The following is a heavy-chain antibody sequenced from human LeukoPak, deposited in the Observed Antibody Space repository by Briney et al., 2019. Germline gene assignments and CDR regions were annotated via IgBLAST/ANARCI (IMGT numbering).Heavy chain of an antibody. V-gene: IGHV1-2*02. CDR2: VNPKNGRT. Sequence: GASVKVSCKASGYTFIDSYIHWVRQAPGQGLEWMGWVNPKNGRTNYAQQFQGRVTMTSDTSMNTVYMEMSGLRSDDTAVFYCARVSAAPGTRYMDVWGNGTTVIVSS. CDR3: ARVSAAPGTRYMDV. CDR1: GYTFIDSY. J-gene: IGHJ6*03. D-gene: IGHD6-25*01.